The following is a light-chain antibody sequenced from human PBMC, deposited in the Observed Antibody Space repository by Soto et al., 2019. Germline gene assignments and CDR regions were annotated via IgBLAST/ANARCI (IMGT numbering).Light chain of an antibody. CDR1: QSISSD. V-gene: IGKV3-11*01. J-gene: IGKJ1*01. CDR3: QQRSSWPRT. CDR2: DAS. Sequence: EIVLTQSPATLSLSPGERATLSCRASQSISSDLAWYQQKPGQAPRLFIYDASNRVTGIPARFSGSGSGTDFTLTISTLEPEDFAVYYCQQRSSWPRTFGQGTKVEIK.